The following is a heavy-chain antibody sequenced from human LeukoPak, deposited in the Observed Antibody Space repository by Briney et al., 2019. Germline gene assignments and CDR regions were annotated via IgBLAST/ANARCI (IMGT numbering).Heavy chain of an antibody. V-gene: IGHV3-33*01. CDR1: GFTFSSYG. CDR3: ARDLVASSGYRPKGFDAFDI. D-gene: IGHD3-22*01. J-gene: IGHJ3*02. Sequence: GRSLRLSCAASGFTFSSYGMHWVRQAPGKGLEWVAVIWYDGSNKYYADSVKGRFTISRDNSKNTLYLQMNSLRAEDTAVYYCARDLVASSGYRPKGFDAFDIWGQGTMVTVSS. CDR2: IWYDGSNK.